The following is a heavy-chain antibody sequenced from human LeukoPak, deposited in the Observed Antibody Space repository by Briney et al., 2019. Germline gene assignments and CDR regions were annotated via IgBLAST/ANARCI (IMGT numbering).Heavy chain of an antibody. D-gene: IGHD2/OR15-2a*01. CDR1: GFIFSSYA. CDR3: AKDTSIYGRRDFDY. Sequence: PGGSLRLSCAASGFIFSSYAMTWVRQAPGKGLEWVSTISGGRDTYYADSVRGRFTISRDNSKDTLYLQMNSLRAEDTAIYYCAKDTSIYGRRDFDYWGQGSLVTVSS. CDR2: ISGGRDT. J-gene: IGHJ4*02. V-gene: IGHV3-23*01.